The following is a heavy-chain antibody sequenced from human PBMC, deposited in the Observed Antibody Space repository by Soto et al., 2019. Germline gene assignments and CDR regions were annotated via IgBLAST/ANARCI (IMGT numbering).Heavy chain of an antibody. CDR2: ISSSSSVI. D-gene: IGHD2-21*01. CDR1: GFTFSTYS. Sequence: GGSLRLSCSVSGFTFSTYSMAWIRQAPGKGLEWLSYISSSSSVIYYADSVKGRITVSRDNGKNALILQMHSLRADDTAVYYCARYLIIPRAFDIWGQGTAVTVSS. CDR3: ARYLIIPRAFDI. J-gene: IGHJ3*02. V-gene: IGHV3-48*04.